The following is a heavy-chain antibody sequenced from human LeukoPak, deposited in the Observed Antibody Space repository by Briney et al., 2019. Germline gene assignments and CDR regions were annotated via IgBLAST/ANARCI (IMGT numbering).Heavy chain of an antibody. D-gene: IGHD2-2*01. CDR3: ARGRRTGYCSSTSCYFVWSKTNYYYYMDV. J-gene: IGHJ6*03. CDR1: GYTFTSYD. Sequence: ASVKVSCKASGYTFTSYDINWVRQATGQGLKWMGWMNPNSGNTGYAQKCQGRVTMTRNNSISTAYMELGSLRSEDTAVYYCARGRRTGYCSSTSCYFVWSKTNYYYYMDVWGKGTTVTVSS. CDR2: MNPNSGNT. V-gene: IGHV1-8*01.